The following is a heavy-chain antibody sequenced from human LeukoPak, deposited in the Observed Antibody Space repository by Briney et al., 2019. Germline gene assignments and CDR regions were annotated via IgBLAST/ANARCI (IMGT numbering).Heavy chain of an antibody. Sequence: PGGSLRLSCAASGFTFSSSEMNWVRQAPGKGLEWVSYIGSRDTTVHYADSVEGRFTISRDNAKNSLYLQMNSLRAEDTAIYYCARLTVTTKDAFDIWGQGTMVIVSS. CDR3: ARLTVTTKDAFDI. CDR1: GFTFSSSE. J-gene: IGHJ3*02. D-gene: IGHD4-17*01. V-gene: IGHV3-48*03. CDR2: IGSRDTTV.